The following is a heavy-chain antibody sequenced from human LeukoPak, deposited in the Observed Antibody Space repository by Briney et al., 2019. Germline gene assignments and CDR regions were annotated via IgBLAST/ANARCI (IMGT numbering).Heavy chain of an antibody. V-gene: IGHV3-23*01. CDR1: GFTFSSYA. CDR2: ISGSGGST. Sequence: GGSLRLSCAASGFTFSSYAMSWVRQAPGKGLEWVSAISGSGGSTYYAESVKGRFTISRDNSKSTLYLQMNSLRAEDTAVYYCAKHYASYYFDSWGQGTLVTVSS. D-gene: IGHD2-2*01. J-gene: IGHJ4*02. CDR3: AKHYASYYFDS.